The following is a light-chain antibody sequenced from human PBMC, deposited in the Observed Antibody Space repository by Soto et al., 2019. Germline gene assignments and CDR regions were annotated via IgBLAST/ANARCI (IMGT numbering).Light chain of an antibody. V-gene: IGKV3-11*01. Sequence: EIVLTQSPAILPLSPGEKATLSCRASQSVSGSLGWYQQKPGQAPRLIIYDASVRATGIPARFSGSGSGTDFTLTISSLEPEDFAVYYCQEGTYWPAFGGGTKVEIK. J-gene: IGKJ4*01. CDR1: QSVSGS. CDR2: DAS. CDR3: QEGTYWPA.